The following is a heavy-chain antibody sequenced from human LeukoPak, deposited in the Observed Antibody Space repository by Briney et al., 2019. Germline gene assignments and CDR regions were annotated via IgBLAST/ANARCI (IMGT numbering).Heavy chain of an antibody. CDR2: ISSSSSYI. D-gene: IGHD4-4*01. CDR1: GFTFSSYA. CDR3: ARDGPMTTFDY. Sequence: GGSLRLSCAASGFTFSSYAMSWVRQAPGKGLEWVSSISSSSSYIYYADSVKGRFTISRDNAKNSLYLQMNSLRAEDTAVYYCARDGPMTTFDYWGQGTLVTVSS. J-gene: IGHJ4*02. V-gene: IGHV3-21*01.